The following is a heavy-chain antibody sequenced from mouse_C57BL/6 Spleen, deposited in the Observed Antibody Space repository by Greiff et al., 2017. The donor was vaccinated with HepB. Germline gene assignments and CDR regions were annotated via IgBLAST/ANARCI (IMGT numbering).Heavy chain of an antibody. CDR1: GYTFTSYG. Sequence: VQLQESGAELARPGASVKLSCKASGYTFTSYGISWVKQRTGQGLEWIGEIYPRSGNTYYNEKFKGKATLTADKSSSTAYMELRSLTSEDSAVYFCARGGTGTEFAYWGQGTLVTVSA. D-gene: IGHD4-1*01. CDR2: IYPRSGNT. V-gene: IGHV1-81*01. J-gene: IGHJ3*01. CDR3: ARGGTGTEFAY.